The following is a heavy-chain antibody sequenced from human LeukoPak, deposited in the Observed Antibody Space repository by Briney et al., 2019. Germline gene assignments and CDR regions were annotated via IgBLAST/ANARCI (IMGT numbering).Heavy chain of an antibody. Sequence: RPSETLSLTCTVSGGSISSYYWSWIRQPPGKGLEWIGYIYTSGSTNYNPSLKSRVTISVDTSKNQFSLKLSSVTAADTAVYYCTRAKAFYYGSGSFDAFDIWGQGTMVTVSS. CDR2: IYTSGST. J-gene: IGHJ3*02. V-gene: IGHV4-4*09. D-gene: IGHD3-10*01. CDR1: GGSISSYY. CDR3: TRAKAFYYGSGSFDAFDI.